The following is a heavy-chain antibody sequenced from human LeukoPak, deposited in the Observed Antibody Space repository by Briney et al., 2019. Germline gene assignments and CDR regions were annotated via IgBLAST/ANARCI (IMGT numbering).Heavy chain of an antibody. Sequence: SGTLSLTCPVSGGSISSSSYYWGWIRQPPGKGLEWVGSISYTGSTYYNPSLKSRLTISVDTSKNQFSLRLSSATAADTAVYYCARHLQLELLPSYFDYWGQGTLVTVSS. CDR2: ISYTGST. CDR3: ARHLQLELLPSYFDY. J-gene: IGHJ4*02. V-gene: IGHV4-39*01. D-gene: IGHD1-7*01. CDR1: GGSISSSSYY.